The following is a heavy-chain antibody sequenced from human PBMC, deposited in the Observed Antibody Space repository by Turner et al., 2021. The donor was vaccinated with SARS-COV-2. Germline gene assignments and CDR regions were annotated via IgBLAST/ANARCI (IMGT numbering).Heavy chain of an antibody. CDR1: GGSISSSSYY. Sequence: QLQLQESGPGLVKPSDTLSLPCTFSGGSISSSSYYWCWFRQPPGKGLEWIGSIYDSGSTYYNTSLKSRVTIAVDTSKNQFSLKLSAVTAADTAVYYCARHTYYHDSSGLYWDFDLWGRGTLVTVSS. V-gene: IGHV4-39*01. CDR2: IYDSGST. J-gene: IGHJ2*01. CDR3: ARHTYYHDSSGLYWDFDL. D-gene: IGHD3-22*01.